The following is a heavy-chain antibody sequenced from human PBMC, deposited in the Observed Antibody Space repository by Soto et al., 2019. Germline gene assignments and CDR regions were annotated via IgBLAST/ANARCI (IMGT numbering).Heavy chain of an antibody. CDR2: IWYDGSNK. CDR1: GFTFSIYG. CDR3: ARGYGSGNPYYMDV. V-gene: IGHV3-33*01. Sequence: QVQLVESGGGVVQPGTSLRLSCAASGFTFSIYGMHWVRQAPGKGLEWVAVIWYDGSNKYYADSVKGRFTISRDNSKNTLYLQMNSLRAEDSAVYYCARGYGSGNPYYMDVWGKGTTVTVSS. J-gene: IGHJ6*03. D-gene: IGHD3-10*01.